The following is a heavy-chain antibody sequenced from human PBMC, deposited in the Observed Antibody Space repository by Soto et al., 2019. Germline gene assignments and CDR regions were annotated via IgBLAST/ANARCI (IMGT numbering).Heavy chain of an antibody. CDR1: GFTFSSYG. J-gene: IGHJ6*02. CDR3: AKDRPPIVLMVYAMGGEGMDV. Sequence: PGGSLRLSCAASGFTFSSYGMHWVRQAPGKGLEWVAVISYDGSNKYYADSVKGRFTISRDNSKNTLYLQMNSLRAEDTAVYYCAKDRPPIVLMVYAMGGEGMDVWGQGTTVTVSS. CDR2: ISYDGSNK. D-gene: IGHD2-8*01. V-gene: IGHV3-30*18.